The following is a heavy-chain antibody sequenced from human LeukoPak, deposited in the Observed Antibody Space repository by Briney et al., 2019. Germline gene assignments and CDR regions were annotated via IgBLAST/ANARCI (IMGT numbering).Heavy chain of an antibody. CDR3: ATFVGIVSGTYTVPGGLLV. V-gene: IGHV3-7*01. D-gene: IGHD2-2*03. CDR1: EFSLTNFW. Sequence: GGSLRLSCVASEFSLTNFWMTWVRRAPGRGREWVANIKHDGTEKFYVDSVKGRFTISRDNAKNSLYLQMNSLRAEDTAVYYCATFVGIVSGTYTVPGGLLVWGKGTTVTVSS. J-gene: IGHJ6*04. CDR2: IKHDGTEK.